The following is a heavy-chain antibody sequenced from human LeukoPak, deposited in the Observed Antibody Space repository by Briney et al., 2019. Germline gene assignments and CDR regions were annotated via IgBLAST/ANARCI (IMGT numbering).Heavy chain of an antibody. CDR3: ARRSGSYQADFDY. Sequence: GGSLRLSCAASGFTFSDYYMSWIREAPGKGLEWVSYISGSGSSIYYADSVKGRFTISRDNAKNSLDLQMNSLGAEDTAVYYCARRSGSYQADFDYWGQGTLVTVSS. CDR1: GFTFSDYY. J-gene: IGHJ4*02. V-gene: IGHV3-11*01. D-gene: IGHD1-26*01. CDR2: ISGSGSSI.